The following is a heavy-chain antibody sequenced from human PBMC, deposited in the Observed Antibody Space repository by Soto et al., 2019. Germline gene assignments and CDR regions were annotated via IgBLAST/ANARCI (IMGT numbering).Heavy chain of an antibody. D-gene: IGHD5-18*01. J-gene: IGHJ6*03. Sequence: GESLKISCKGSGYSFTSYWIGWVRQMPGKGLEWMGIIYPGDSDTRYSPSFQGQVTISADKSISTAYLQWSSLKASDTAMYYSARRVYNYGYSYYYMDVWGKGTTVTVS. CDR2: IYPGDSDT. CDR1: GYSFTSYW. V-gene: IGHV5-51*01. CDR3: ARRVYNYGYSYYYMDV.